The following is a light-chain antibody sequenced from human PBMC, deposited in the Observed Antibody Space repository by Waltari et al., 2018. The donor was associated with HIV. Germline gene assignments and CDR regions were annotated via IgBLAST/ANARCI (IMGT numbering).Light chain of an antibody. Sequence: QSVLTQPPSASGTPGQRVTIPCSGSSSNIGRTAVNWYQQLPGTAPNLLIYSNNQRPSGFPDRFSGSKSGTSASLAISGLQSEDEADYYCASWDDSLNGYVFGTGTKVTVL. J-gene: IGLJ1*01. CDR2: SNN. CDR1: SSNIGRTA. V-gene: IGLV1-44*01. CDR3: ASWDDSLNGYV.